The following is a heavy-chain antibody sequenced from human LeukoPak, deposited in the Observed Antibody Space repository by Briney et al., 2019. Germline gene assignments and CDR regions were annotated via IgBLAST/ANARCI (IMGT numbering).Heavy chain of an antibody. CDR1: GFTFSRYW. J-gene: IGHJ1*01. Sequence: PGGSLRLSCEASGFTFSRYWMHWVRQAPGKGLGWVSGIKSDGKTNYADSVKGRFTISRDNAKNTVSLQMDSLRAEDTGVYYCARAPSEVGGYYPEYFRHWGQGTLVTVSS. CDR3: ARAPSEVGGYYPEYFRH. D-gene: IGHD3-22*01. V-gene: IGHV3-74*01. CDR2: IKSDGKT.